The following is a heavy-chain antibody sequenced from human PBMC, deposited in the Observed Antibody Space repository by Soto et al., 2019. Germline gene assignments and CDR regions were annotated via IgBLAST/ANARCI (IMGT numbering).Heavy chain of an antibody. CDR1: GFTFSGSA. CDR3: TRPPYGDYALVSAEYFQH. CDR2: IRSKANSYAT. J-gene: IGHJ1*01. V-gene: IGHV3-73*01. D-gene: IGHD4-17*01. Sequence: GGSLRLSCAASGFTFSGSAMHWVRQASGKGLEWVGRIRSKANSYATAYAASVKGRFTISRDDSKNTAYLQMNSLKTEDTAVYYCTRPPYGDYALVSAEYFQHWGQGTLVTVSS.